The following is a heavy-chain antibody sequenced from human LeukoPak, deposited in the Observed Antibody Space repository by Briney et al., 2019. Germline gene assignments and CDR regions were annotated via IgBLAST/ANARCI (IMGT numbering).Heavy chain of an antibody. V-gene: IGHV4-38-2*02. CDR3: ARVRSYSGSPPSPFDI. Sequence: AETLSLTCSVFGYSISSGYYWGWIRQPPGKGLEWIGEINHSGSTNYNPSLKSRVTISVDTSKNQFSLKLSSVTAADTAVYYCARVRSYSGSPPSPFDIWGQGTMVTVSS. J-gene: IGHJ3*02. CDR1: GYSISSGYY. CDR2: INHSGST. D-gene: IGHD1-26*01.